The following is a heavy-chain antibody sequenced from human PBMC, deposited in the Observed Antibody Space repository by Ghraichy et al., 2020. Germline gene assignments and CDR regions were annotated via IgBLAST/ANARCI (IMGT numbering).Heavy chain of an antibody. CDR2: ISYNGNT. V-gene: IGHV4-30-4*01. J-gene: IGHJ4*02. D-gene: IGHD3-10*01. Sequence: SETLSLTCTVSGDSISSGDYYWSWIRQPPGKGLEWIGYISYNGNTYYNSSLRSRITISVDKSKNQFSLKLSSVTAADTAVYFCARGSPYFGSGRAYWGQGTLVTVSS. CDR1: GDSISSGDYY. CDR3: ARGSPYFGSGRAY.